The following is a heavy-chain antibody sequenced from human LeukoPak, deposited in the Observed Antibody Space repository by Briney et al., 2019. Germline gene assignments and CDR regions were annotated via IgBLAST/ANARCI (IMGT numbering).Heavy chain of an antibody. CDR3: ARHQPPSYYDILTGYYRGEPAFDY. CDR1: GGSFSGYY. CDR2: INHSGST. Sequence: SETLSLTCAVYGGSFSGYYWSWIRQPPGKGLEWIGEINHSGSTNYNPSLKSRVTISVDTSKNQFSLKLSSVTAADTAVYYCARHQPPSYYDILTGYYRGEPAFDYWGQGTLVTVSS. D-gene: IGHD3-9*01. J-gene: IGHJ4*02. V-gene: IGHV4-34*01.